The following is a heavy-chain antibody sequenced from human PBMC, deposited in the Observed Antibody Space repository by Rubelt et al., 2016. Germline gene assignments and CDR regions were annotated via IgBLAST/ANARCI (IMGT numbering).Heavy chain of an antibody. V-gene: IGHV3-7*05. CDR1: GFTFSNFG. D-gene: IGHD1-1*01. CDR2: VNEGGGEK. Sequence: EVQLVESGGGMVQPGGSLRLSCAASGFTFSNFGMSWVRQAPGKGLEWVANVNEGGGEKYYVDSVRGRFTISRDNAKNSVSLQRNSLRVEDTAVYYCATVLQLSDPGGLDHWGQGALVTVSS. CDR3: ATVLQLSDPGGLDH. J-gene: IGHJ4*02.